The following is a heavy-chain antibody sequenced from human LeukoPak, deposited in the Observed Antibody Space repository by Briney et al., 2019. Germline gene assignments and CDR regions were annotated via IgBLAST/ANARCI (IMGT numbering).Heavy chain of an antibody. CDR3: ARDLHYDFWSGYYD. V-gene: IGHV4-4*07. Sequence: SETLSLTCTVSGGSISSYYWSWIRQPAGKGLKWIGRIYTSGSTNYNPSLKSRVTMSVDTSKNQFSLKLSSVTAADTAVYYCARDLHYDFWSGYYDWGQGTLVTVSS. D-gene: IGHD3-3*01. CDR1: GGSISSYY. CDR2: IYTSGST. J-gene: IGHJ4*02.